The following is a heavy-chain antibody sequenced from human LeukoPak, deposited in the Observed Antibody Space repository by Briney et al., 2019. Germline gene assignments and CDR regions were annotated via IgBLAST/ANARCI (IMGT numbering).Heavy chain of an antibody. Sequence: GGSLRLSCAASGFTFSSYSMNWVRQAPGKGLEWVSSISSSSSYIYYADSVKGRFTISRHNAKNSLYLQMNSLRAEDTAVYYCARDLPGSGYARFDYWGQGTLVTVSS. CDR2: ISSSSSYI. CDR1: GFTFSSYS. V-gene: IGHV3-21*01. CDR3: ARDLPGSGYARFDY. J-gene: IGHJ4*02. D-gene: IGHD5-12*01.